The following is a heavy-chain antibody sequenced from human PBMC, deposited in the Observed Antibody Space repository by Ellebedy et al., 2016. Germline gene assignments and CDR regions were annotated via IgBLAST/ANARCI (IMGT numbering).Heavy chain of an antibody. V-gene: IGHV3-23*01. CDR3: AKDKDMIRGTLGDV. J-gene: IGHJ6*03. D-gene: IGHD3-10*01. CDR2: IIGSGGDT. CDR1: GFTFRTYV. Sequence: GGSLRLSCAASGFTFRTYVMTWIRQAPGKGLEWVSSIIGSGGDTYYADSVKGRFTISRDNSEDTLYLQMNSLTVDDTAVYYCAKDKDMIRGTLGDVWGKGTAVTVSS.